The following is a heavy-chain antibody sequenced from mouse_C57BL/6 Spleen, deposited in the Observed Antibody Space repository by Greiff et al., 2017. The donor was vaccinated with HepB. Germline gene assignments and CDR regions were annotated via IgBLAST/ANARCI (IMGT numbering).Heavy chain of an antibody. J-gene: IGHJ2*01. Sequence: QVQLKESGPELVKPGASVKLSCKASGYTFTSYDINWVKQRPGQGLEWIGWIYPRDGSTKYNEKFKGKATLTVDTSSSTAYMELHSLTSEDSAVYFCARSWGWLLRNYWGQGTTLTVSS. CDR2: IYPRDGST. V-gene: IGHV1-85*01. D-gene: IGHD2-3*01. CDR3: ARSWGWLLRNY. CDR1: GYTFTSYD.